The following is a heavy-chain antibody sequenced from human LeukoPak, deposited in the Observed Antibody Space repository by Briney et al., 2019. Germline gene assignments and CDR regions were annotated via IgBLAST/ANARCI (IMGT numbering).Heavy chain of an antibody. J-gene: IGHJ4*02. D-gene: IGHD1-26*01. CDR3: ARTRSGNYFQIDY. Sequence: GGSLRLSCAASGFTFSTYSMNWVRQAPGKGLGWVSYISTSSSTIYYADSVQGRFTISRDNAKNSLYLQMNSLRAEETAVYYCARTRSGNYFQIDYWGQGPLVTVSS. CDR1: GFTFSTYS. CDR2: ISTSSSTI. V-gene: IGHV3-48*01.